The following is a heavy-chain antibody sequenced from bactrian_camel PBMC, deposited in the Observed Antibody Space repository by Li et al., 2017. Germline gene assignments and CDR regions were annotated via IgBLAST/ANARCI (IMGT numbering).Heavy chain of an antibody. J-gene: IGHJ4*01. V-gene: IGHV3S25*01. CDR1: GFTFTNYW. Sequence: QLVESGGGLVQPGGSLRLSRATSGFTFTNYWMHWVRQGPGKGLEWVSSSSSGAVSLLYADSVKGRFTISRDNAKNTVYLQMNSLKPEDTAMYYCVAEAAGLSYCTGKDLDLSDNYWGPGTQVTV. CDR3: VAEAAGLSYCTGKDLDLSDNY. CDR2: SSSGAVSL. D-gene: IGHD3*01.